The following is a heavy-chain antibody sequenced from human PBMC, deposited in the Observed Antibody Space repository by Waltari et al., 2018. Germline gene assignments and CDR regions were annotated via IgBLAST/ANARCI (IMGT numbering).Heavy chain of an antibody. J-gene: IGHJ4*02. CDR3: AKEAVGYSSSAHFDY. D-gene: IGHD6-6*01. CDR1: GFTFSSYG. CDR2: IRDDGSNK. V-gene: IGHV3-30*02. Sequence: QVQLVESGGGVVQPGGSLRLSCAASGFTFSSYGMHWVRQAPGKVLEWVAFIRDDGSNKYYADSVKGRFTISRDNSKNTLYLQMNSLRAEDTAVYYCAKEAVGYSSSAHFDYWGQGTLVTVSS.